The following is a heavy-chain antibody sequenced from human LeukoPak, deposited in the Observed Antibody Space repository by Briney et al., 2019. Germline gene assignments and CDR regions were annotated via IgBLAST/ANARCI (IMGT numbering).Heavy chain of an antibody. CDR3: ARDKGGNH. J-gene: IGHJ5*02. CDR1: GGTFNTYA. CDR2: IIPILDIA. V-gene: IGHV1-69*04. Sequence: SVKVSCKTSGGTFNTYAISWVRQAPGQGLEWMGRIIPILDIADYSQKSQGRVTFTADKSTSTAYMELSSLTSDDTAVYYCARDKGGNHWGQGTLVTVSS.